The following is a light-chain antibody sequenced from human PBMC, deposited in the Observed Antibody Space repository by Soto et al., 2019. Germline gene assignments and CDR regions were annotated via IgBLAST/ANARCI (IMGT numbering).Light chain of an antibody. CDR3: QSYDSSLSGVV. CDR2: ANS. Sequence: QSVLTQPPSVSGAPGQRVTISCTGSSSNFGAGYEVHWYQQLPGTAPKLLIYANSNRPSGVPDRFSGSKSVTSASLAITGLQAEDEADYYCQSYDSSLSGVVFGGGTKLTVL. CDR1: SSNFGAGYE. V-gene: IGLV1-40*01. J-gene: IGLJ2*01.